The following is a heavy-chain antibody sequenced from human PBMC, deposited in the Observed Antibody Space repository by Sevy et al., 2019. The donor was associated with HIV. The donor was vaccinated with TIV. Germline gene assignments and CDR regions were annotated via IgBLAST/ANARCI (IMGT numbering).Heavy chain of an antibody. D-gene: IGHD6-6*01. CDR2: IRIKAYGGTT. CDR1: GFTFGDYD. Sequence: GGSLRFSCTASGFTFGDYDMSWFRQAPGKGLEWVGFIRIKAYGGTTEYTASVKDRFTISRDDSKSIAYLQMNSLKTEDTAVYYCARTDSSSGYWGQGTLVTVSS. CDR3: ARTDSSSGY. V-gene: IGHV3-49*01. J-gene: IGHJ4*02.